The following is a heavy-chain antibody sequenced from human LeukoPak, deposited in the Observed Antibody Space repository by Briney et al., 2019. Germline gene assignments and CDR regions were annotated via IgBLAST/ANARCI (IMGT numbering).Heavy chain of an antibody. CDR1: GFTFSSYA. J-gene: IGHJ4*02. CDR2: ISGSGGST. D-gene: IGHD4-17*01. Sequence: GGSLRLSCAASGFTFSSYAMSWVRQAPGKGPEWVSAISGSGGSTYYADSVKGRFTISRDNSKNTLYLQMNSLRAEDTAVYYCATLYGDYEGYFDYWGQGTLVTVSS. V-gene: IGHV3-23*01. CDR3: ATLYGDYEGYFDY.